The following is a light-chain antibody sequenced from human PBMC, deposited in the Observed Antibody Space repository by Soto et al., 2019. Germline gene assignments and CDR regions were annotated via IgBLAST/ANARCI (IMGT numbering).Light chain of an antibody. J-gene: IGKJ1*01. CDR1: QSVSSS. CDR2: GAS. V-gene: IGKV3-15*01. CDR3: QQYNNWPLCT. Sequence: TVMTQSPSTLSVSQGEGASLSCRASQSVSSSLAWYQQKPGQAPRLLVYGASTRPTGIPTRFSGSGSGTEFTLTISSLQSEDFAVYYCQQYNNWPLCTFGQGTKVDIK.